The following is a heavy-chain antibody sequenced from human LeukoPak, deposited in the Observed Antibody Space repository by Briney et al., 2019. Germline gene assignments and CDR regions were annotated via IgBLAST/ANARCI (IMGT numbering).Heavy chain of an antibody. V-gene: IGHV3-23*01. J-gene: IGHJ4*02. Sequence: GGSLRLSCAASGFTFSSYAMSWVRQAPGKGLEWVSAISGSGGSTYYADSVKGRFTISRDNSKNTLYLQMNSLRAEDTAVYYCANSPVVFGYFDYWGQGTLVTVSS. CDR3: ANSPVVFGYFDY. CDR2: ISGSGGST. D-gene: IGHD2-15*01. CDR1: GFTFSSYA.